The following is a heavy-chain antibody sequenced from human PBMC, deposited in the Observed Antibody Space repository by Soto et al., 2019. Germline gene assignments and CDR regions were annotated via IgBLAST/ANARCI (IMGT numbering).Heavy chain of an antibody. CDR3: SRPNWGSSDH. J-gene: IGHJ4*02. CDR1: GFTFGGSA. CDR2: IRSKANSYAT. D-gene: IGHD7-27*01. V-gene: IGHV3-73*01. Sequence: GGSLRLCCTASGFTFGGSAVHWVRQASGKGLEWVGRIRSKANSYATEYGASVKGRFTISRDDSKNTVYLQMNSLKVEDTAVYYCSRPNWGSSDHWGQGSLVTVSS.